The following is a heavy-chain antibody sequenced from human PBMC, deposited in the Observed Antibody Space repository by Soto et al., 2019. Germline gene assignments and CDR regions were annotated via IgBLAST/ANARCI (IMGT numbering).Heavy chain of an antibody. CDR2: IKQDGSEK. Sequence: EVQLVESGGGLVQPGGSLRLSCAASGFIFNNFWMTWVRQAPGKGLEWVANIKQDGSEKYYGDSVKGRFTISRDNARNSLYLQMDSLRAEDTAVYYCARGYGTYVLMFTWGQGTLVSVSS. J-gene: IGHJ4*02. V-gene: IGHV3-7*01. CDR1: GFIFNNFW. CDR3: ARGYGTYVLMFT. D-gene: IGHD3-16*01.